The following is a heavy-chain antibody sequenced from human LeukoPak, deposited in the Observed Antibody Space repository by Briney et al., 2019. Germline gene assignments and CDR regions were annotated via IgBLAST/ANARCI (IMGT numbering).Heavy chain of an antibody. Sequence: PSETLSPTCTVSGGSISSYYWSWIRQPPGKGLEWIGYIYYSGSTNYNPSLKSRVTISVDTSKNQFSLKLSSVTAADTAVYYYASGDITGTDYWGQGTLVTVSS. J-gene: IGHJ4*02. D-gene: IGHD1-20*01. CDR2: IYYSGST. V-gene: IGHV4-59*01. CDR3: ASGDITGTDY. CDR1: GGSISSYY.